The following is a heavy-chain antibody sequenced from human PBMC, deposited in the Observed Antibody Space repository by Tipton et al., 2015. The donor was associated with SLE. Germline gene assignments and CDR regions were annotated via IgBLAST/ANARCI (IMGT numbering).Heavy chain of an antibody. Sequence: TLSLTCTASRGSISDTSHFWGWIRQHPGKGLEWIGYIYYTGSTHYNPSLRSRVSFSVDTSKNQFSLKLSSLTAADTAVYYCARTVVPAAFYYFDSWGRGTLVTVSS. CDR3: ARTVVPAAFYYFDS. CDR1: RGSISDTSHF. V-gene: IGHV4-31*03. J-gene: IGHJ4*02. CDR2: IYYTGST. D-gene: IGHD2-2*01.